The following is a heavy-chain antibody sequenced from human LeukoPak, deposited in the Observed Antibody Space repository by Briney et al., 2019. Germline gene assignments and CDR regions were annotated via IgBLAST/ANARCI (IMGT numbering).Heavy chain of an antibody. J-gene: IGHJ4*02. V-gene: IGHV3-23*01. CDR1: GFTFSSYA. Sequence: PGGSLRLSCAASGFTFSSYAMSWVRQAPGKGLEWVSAISGSGGSTYYADSVKGRFAISRDSSKNTLYLQINSLRVEDTAVYYCAREKTPGTIFDYWGQGTLVTVSS. D-gene: IGHD3-3*01. CDR2: ISGSGGST. CDR3: AREKTPGTIFDY.